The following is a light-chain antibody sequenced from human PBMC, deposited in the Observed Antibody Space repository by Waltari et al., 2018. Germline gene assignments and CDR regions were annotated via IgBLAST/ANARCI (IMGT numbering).Light chain of an antibody. CDR3: STWDSSLSTWV. V-gene: IGLV10-54*01. CDR2: RDD. CDR1: STTVCDSG. Sequence: QAGLTQPPSVSKVLRTTATPTCTGDSTTVCDSGAACLQLHKGHPPKRVAYRDDRRPSGISERISMSRSGRRALLRIAEVQPEDEADYYGSTWDSSLSTWVCGGGTKLTVL. J-gene: IGLJ3*02.